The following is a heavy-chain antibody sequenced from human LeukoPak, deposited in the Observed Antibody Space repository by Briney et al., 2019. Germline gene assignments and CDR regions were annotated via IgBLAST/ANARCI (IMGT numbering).Heavy chain of an antibody. CDR1: GFTFSRDS. V-gene: IGHV3-48*01. J-gene: IGHJ4*02. D-gene: IGHD2-21*01. Sequence: GGSLRLSCAASGFTFSRDSMNWVRQAPGKGLEWVSYINGGGSPIFYADSVRGRFTISRDNAKNSLHLQMNSLRAEDTAVYYCVRDNPRCCGVIPANIDDYWGQGTLVTVSS. CDR3: VRDNPRCCGVIPANIDDY. CDR2: INGGGSPI.